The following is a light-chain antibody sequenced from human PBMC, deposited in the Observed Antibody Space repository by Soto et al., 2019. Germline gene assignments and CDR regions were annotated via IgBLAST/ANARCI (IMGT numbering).Light chain of an antibody. CDR2: GAS. J-gene: IGKJ4*01. CDR1: QSVSSN. V-gene: IGKV3-15*01. Sequence: EIVMTQSPATLSVSPGERATLSCRASQSVSSNLAWYQQKPGHAPRLLIYGASTRATGIPARVSGSGSGTEFTLTISSLQSEDFAVYYCQQYNNWPPTTFGGGTKVEIK. CDR3: QQYNNWPPTT.